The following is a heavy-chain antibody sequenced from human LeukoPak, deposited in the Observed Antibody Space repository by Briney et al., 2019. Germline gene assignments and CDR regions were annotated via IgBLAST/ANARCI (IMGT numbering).Heavy chain of an antibody. CDR1: GFTFNSFP. V-gene: IGHV3-30-3*01. D-gene: IGHD3-10*01. J-gene: IGHJ1*01. CDR2: ISNDGTEK. Sequence: GGSLRLSCAASGFTFNSFPMHWVRQAPGKGLEWVAVISNDGTEKHYADSVEGRFTIFRDNSKNTLYLEMITLKTEDTAVYYCTREGVRGYFQHWGQGTLVTVSS. CDR3: TREGVRGYFQH.